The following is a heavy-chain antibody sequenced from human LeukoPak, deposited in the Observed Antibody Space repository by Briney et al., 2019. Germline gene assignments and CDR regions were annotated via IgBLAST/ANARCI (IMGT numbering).Heavy chain of an antibody. Sequence: PGGSLRLSCEASGFTFSKYLMSWVRQAPGKGLEWVSGINGGGETTYYIASVKGRFTISRDNAKNTLYLQMNSLRAENTAVYYCVRLLDLDYWGQGTLVTVSS. J-gene: IGHJ4*02. D-gene: IGHD3-3*01. V-gene: IGHV3-23*01. CDR3: VRLLDLDY. CDR2: INGGGETT. CDR1: GFTFSKYL.